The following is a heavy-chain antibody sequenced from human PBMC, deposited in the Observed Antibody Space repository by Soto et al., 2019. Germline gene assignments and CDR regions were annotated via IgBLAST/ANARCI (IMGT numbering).Heavy chain of an antibody. Sequence: VQLVESGGGVVQPGRSLRLSCAASGFTFSSYAMHWVRQAPGKGLEWVAVISYDGSNKYYADSVKGRFTISRDNFKNTLYLQMNSLRAEDTAVYYCASYYCSGGSCYPALYYYYGMDVWGQGTTVTVSS. CDR1: GFTFSSYA. V-gene: IGHV3-30*14. CDR2: ISYDGSNK. J-gene: IGHJ6*02. CDR3: ASYYCSGGSCYPALYYYYGMDV. D-gene: IGHD2-15*01.